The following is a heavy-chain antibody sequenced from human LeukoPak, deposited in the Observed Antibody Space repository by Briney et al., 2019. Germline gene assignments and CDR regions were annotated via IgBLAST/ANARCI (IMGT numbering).Heavy chain of an antibody. J-gene: IGHJ4*02. D-gene: IGHD4-17*01. V-gene: IGHV3-23*01. CDR1: GLTFSRHA. CDR3: GKGAIYGDSGAY. CDR2: ISSSGGVT. Sequence: GGSQRLSCAASGLTFSRHAMSWVRQAPGKGLEWVAGISSSGGVTYYLDSVKGRFTISRDNTKNTVYLQMHSLRAEDTAFYYCGKGAIYGDSGAYWGQGALVTVSS.